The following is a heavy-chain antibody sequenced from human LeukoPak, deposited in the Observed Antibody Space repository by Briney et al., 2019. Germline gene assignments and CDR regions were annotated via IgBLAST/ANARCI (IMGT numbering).Heavy chain of an antibody. Sequence: ASVKVSCKASGYTFTSYYMHWVRQAPGQGLEWMGIINPSGGSTSYAQKFQGRVTMTRDTSTSTVYMELSSLRSGDTAVYYCARDSGAAPPDYWGQGTLVTVSS. CDR1: GYTFTSYY. CDR3: ARDSGAAPPDY. V-gene: IGHV1-46*01. J-gene: IGHJ4*02. CDR2: INPSGGST. D-gene: IGHD6-6*01.